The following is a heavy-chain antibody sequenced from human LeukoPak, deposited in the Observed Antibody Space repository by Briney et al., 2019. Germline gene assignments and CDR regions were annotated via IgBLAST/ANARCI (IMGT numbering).Heavy chain of an antibody. J-gene: IGHJ4*02. CDR3: ARGSGLLLRYFDWFILPDY. V-gene: IGHV7-4-1*02. CDR2: INTNTGNP. Sequence: ASVKVSCKASGYTFTSYAMNWVRQAPGQGLEWMGWINTNTGNPTYAQGFTGRFVFSLDTSVSTAYLQISSLKAEDTAVYYCARGSGLLLRYFDWFILPDYWGQGTLVTVSS. D-gene: IGHD3-9*01. CDR1: GYTFTSYA.